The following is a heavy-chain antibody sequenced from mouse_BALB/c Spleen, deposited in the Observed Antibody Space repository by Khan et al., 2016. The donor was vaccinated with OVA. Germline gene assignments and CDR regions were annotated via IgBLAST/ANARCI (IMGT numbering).Heavy chain of an antibody. D-gene: IGHD2-12*01. V-gene: IGHV5-6-3*01. CDR1: GFTFSSYG. Sequence: EVELVESGGGLVQPGGSLKLSCAASGFTFSSYGMSWVRQTPDKRLELVATINSNGGSPYYPDSVKGRFTISRDNAKNTLYLQMSSLKSEDTAMYYCAREYYCYDGPFAHWGQGTLVTVSA. CDR2: INSNGGSP. J-gene: IGHJ3*01. CDR3: AREYYCYDGPFAH.